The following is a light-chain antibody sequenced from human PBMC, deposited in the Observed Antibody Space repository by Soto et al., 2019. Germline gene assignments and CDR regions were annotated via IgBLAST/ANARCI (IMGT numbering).Light chain of an antibody. CDR3: QQRSNWPIST. CDR2: GAS. V-gene: IGKV3D-20*02. CDR1: QSFSSRK. Sequence: EIVLAQSPGTLSLPPGERATLSCRASQSFSSRKIAWFQQKPGQAPRRLMYGASSRGTGIPDRFSGGGSGTDFTLTISRLEPEDFAVYYCQQRSNWPISTFGQGTRLEIK. J-gene: IGKJ5*01.